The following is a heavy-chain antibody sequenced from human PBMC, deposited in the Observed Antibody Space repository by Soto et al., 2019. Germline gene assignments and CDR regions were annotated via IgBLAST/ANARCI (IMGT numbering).Heavy chain of an antibody. J-gene: IGHJ4*02. CDR1: GFTFSNCW. V-gene: IGHV3-74*01. D-gene: IGHD3-10*01. Sequence: EVQLVESGGGLVQPGGSLRLSCAASGFTFSNCWMHWVRQAPGKGLVWVSRINFDESITSYADSVKGRFTISRDNAKNTLYLQMNSLRDEDMAVYYCARAGYGSGSDHFDYWGQGTLVTVSS. CDR3: ARAGYGSGSDHFDY. CDR2: INFDESIT.